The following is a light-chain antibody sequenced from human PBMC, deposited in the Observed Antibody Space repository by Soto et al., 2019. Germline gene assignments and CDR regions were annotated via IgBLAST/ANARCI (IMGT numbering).Light chain of an antibody. CDR2: DVT. CDR1: SSDVGGYNF. CDR3: TSYASSIIPFV. J-gene: IGLJ1*01. Sequence: QSALTQPASVSGSPGQSITISCTGTSSDVGGYNFVSWYQQHPGRAPKLIIYDVTDRPSGVSNRFSGSKSGNTASLTISGLRAEDEAAYYCTSYASSIIPFVLGTGTKLTVL. V-gene: IGLV2-14*01.